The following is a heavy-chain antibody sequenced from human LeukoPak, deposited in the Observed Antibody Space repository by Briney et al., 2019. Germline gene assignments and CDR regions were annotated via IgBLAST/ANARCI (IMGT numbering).Heavy chain of an antibody. CDR1: GFTFSSYS. J-gene: IGHJ5*02. D-gene: IGHD6-19*01. CDR2: ISSSSNYI. Sequence: KSGGSLRLSCAASGFTFSSYSMNWLRQAPGKGLEWVSSISSSSNYIYYEDSVKGRFTISRDNAKNSLCLQMNSLRAEDTAVYYCASTGELAVAGQTLNWFDPWGQGTLVTVSS. CDR3: ASTGELAVAGQTLNWFDP. V-gene: IGHV3-21*01.